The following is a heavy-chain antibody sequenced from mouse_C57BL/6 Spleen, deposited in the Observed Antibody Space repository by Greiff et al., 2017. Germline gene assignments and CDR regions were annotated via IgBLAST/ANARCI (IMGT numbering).Heavy chain of an antibody. V-gene: IGHV1-4*01. J-gene: IGHJ4*01. CDR1: GYTFTSYT. CDR2: INPSSGYT. Sequence: VQLQQSGAELARPGASVKMSCKASGYTFTSYTLHWVKQRPGQGLEWIGYINPSSGYTKYNQKFKDKATLTADKSSSTAYMQLSSLTSEDSAVYYCARWDYYGSSYDYAMDDWGQGTSVTVSS. CDR3: ARWDYYGSSYDYAMDD. D-gene: IGHD1-1*01.